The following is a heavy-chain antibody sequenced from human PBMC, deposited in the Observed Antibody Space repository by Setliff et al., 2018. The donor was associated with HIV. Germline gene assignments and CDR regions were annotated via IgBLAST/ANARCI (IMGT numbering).Heavy chain of an antibody. J-gene: IGHJ4*01. V-gene: IGHV4-31*03. CDR2: IYYSGST. Sequence: PSETLSLTCTVSGGSINNDIYFWTWIRQRPGKGLEWIGYIYYSGSTHSNPSPKSRLTISVDTPSNQFSLKLNSVTAADTAIYYCARSSRSSPFWFDYWGLGTLVTVSS. CDR3: ARSSRSSPFWFDY. CDR1: GGSINNDIYF. D-gene: IGHD6-6*01.